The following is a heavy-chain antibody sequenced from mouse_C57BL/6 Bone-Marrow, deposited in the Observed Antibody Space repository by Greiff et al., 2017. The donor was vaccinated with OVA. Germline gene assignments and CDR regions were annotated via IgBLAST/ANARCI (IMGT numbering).Heavy chain of an antibody. V-gene: IGHV2-9-1*01. CDR1: GFSLTSYA. CDR3: ARTDSNSFYWYFDV. J-gene: IGHJ1*03. Sequence: VKLVESGPGLVAPSQSLSITCTVSGFSLTSYAISWVRQPPGKGLEWLGVIWTGGGTNYNSALKSRLSISKDNSKSQVFLKMNSLQTDDTARYYCARTDSNSFYWYFDVWGTGTTVTVSS. D-gene: IGHD2-5*01. CDR2: IWTGGGT.